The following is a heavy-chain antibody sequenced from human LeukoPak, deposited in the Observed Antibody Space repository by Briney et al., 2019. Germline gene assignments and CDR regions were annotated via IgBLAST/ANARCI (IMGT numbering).Heavy chain of an antibody. CDR2: ISYDGSNK. CDR3: ASGSAATGIDDAFDI. Sequence: GGSLRLSCAASGFTFSSYAMHGVRQAPGKGLEWVAVISYDGSNKYYADSVKGRFTISRDNSKNTLYLQMNSLRAEDTAVYYCASGSAATGIDDAFDIWGQGTMVTVSS. J-gene: IGHJ3*02. D-gene: IGHD2-15*01. V-gene: IGHV3-30-3*01. CDR1: GFTFSSYA.